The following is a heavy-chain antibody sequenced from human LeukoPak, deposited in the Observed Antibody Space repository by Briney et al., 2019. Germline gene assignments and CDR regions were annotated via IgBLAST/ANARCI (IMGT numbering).Heavy chain of an antibody. D-gene: IGHD2-2*01. CDR2: IYYSGTT. J-gene: IGHJ5*02. CDR3: ARRRNSWKNWFNT. CDR1: GGSIDSNS. Sequence: PSETLSLTCTVSGGSIDSNSCTWIRQPPGKGLEWIGYIYYSGTTNYNPSLKSRVTMSVDMSKNQFSLKLSSVTPADTSVYYCARRRNSWKNWFNTWGQGTLVTVSS. V-gene: IGHV4-59*01.